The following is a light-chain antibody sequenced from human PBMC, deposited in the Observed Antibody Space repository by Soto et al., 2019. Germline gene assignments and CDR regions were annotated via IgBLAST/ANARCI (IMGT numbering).Light chain of an antibody. Sequence: QSVLTQPRSVSGSPGQSVTISCTGTSSDVGGYNYVSWYQQHPGKAPKVMIYDVSKRPSGVPDRFSGSKSGNTASLTSSGLQAEDEADYYCCSFAGTYTFSVFGTGTKLTVL. J-gene: IGLJ1*01. CDR3: CSFAGTYTFSV. V-gene: IGLV2-11*01. CDR1: SSDVGGYNY. CDR2: DVS.